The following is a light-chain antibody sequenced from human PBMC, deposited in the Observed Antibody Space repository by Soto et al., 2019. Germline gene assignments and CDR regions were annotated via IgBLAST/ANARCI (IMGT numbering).Light chain of an antibody. CDR1: KLGDKY. J-gene: IGLJ2*01. V-gene: IGLV3-1*01. Sequence: SYELTQPPSVSVYQGQTASITCSGDKLGDKYACWYQQKPGQSPVLVIYQDSKRPSGIPERFSGSNSGNTATLTISGTQAMDEADYYCQAWDSSHVVFGGGTKVTVL. CDR3: QAWDSSHVV. CDR2: QDS.